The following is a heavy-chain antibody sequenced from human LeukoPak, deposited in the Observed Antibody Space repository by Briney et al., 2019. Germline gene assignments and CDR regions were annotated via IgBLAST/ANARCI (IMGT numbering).Heavy chain of an antibody. Sequence: PGGSLRLSCAASGFTFSSYAMSWVRQAPGKGLEWVSAISGSGGNTYYADSVKGRFTISRDNSKNTLYLQMDSLRAEDTAVYYCAKVRVVFNWNYAYYFDSWGQGTVVTVSS. CDR3: AKVRVVFNWNYAYYFDS. J-gene: IGHJ4*02. CDR2: ISGSGGNT. V-gene: IGHV3-23*01. D-gene: IGHD1-7*01. CDR1: GFTFSSYA.